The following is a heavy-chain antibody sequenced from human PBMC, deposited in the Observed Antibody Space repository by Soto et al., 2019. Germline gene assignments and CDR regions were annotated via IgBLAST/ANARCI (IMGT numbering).Heavy chain of an antibody. J-gene: IGHJ4*02. CDR2: IYYSGST. V-gene: IGHV4-59*08. D-gene: IGHD3-10*01. CDR1: GGSISSYY. Sequence: SETLSLTCTVSGGSISSYYWNWIRQPPGKGLEWIGYIYYSGSTNYNPSLKSRVTISVDTSKNQFSLKLSSVTAADTAVYYCARTSLWFGELSATYYFDYWGQGTLVTVSS. CDR3: ARTSLWFGELSATYYFDY.